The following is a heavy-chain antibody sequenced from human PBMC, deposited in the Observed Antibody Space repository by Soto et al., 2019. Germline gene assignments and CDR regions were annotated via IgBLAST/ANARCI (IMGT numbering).Heavy chain of an antibody. J-gene: IGHJ6*02. CDR2: IKSDGTT. V-gene: IGHV3-74*01. Sequence: PGGSLRLSCAASEFTVSNYWMNWVRQAPGKGLVWVSHIKSDGTTSYADSVEGRFTASRDDAKNRLYLQMNSLRAEDTAVYYCAKDRGEEGLKFLEWFGGMDVWGHGTTVTVS. D-gene: IGHD3-3*01. CDR3: AKDRGEEGLKFLEWFGGMDV. CDR1: EFTVSNYW.